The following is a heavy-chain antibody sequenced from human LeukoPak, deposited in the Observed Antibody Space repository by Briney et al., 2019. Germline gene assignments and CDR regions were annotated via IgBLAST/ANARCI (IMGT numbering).Heavy chain of an antibody. V-gene: IGHV4-39*01. CDR3: ARGRYFYDSSGYAY. CDR2: IYSSGSA. D-gene: IGHD3-22*01. CDR1: GGSISSSSYY. Sequence: SETLSLTCTVSGGSISSSSYYWGWIRQPPGKGLEWVGSIYSSGSAYYNPSLKSRVIISVDTSTNQFSLRLSSVTAADTAVYYCARGRYFYDSSGYAYWGQGTLVSVSS. J-gene: IGHJ4*02.